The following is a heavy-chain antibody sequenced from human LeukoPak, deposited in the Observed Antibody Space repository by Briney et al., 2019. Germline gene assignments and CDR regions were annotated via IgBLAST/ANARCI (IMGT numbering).Heavy chain of an antibody. J-gene: IGHJ6*02. CDR1: GFTFSSYW. CDR2: MKQDGSEK. CDR3: ARDRVWDFWTPLSDYAMDV. V-gene: IGHV3-7*03. Sequence: QSGGSLRLSCAASGFTFSSYWMSWVRQAPGKGLEWVANMKQDGSEKYYVDSVKGRFTISRDNAKNSVYLQMNSLRAEDTAVYFCARDRVWDFWTPLSDYAMDVWGQGTTVTVSS. D-gene: IGHD3/OR15-3a*01.